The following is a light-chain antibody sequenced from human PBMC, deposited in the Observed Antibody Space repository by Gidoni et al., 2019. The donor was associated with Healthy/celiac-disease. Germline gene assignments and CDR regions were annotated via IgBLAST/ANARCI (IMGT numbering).Light chain of an antibody. CDR2: EAS. CDR3: QQRSNWPGLT. J-gene: IGKJ4*01. CDR1: PSVSSY. V-gene: IGKV3-11*01. Sequence: EIVLTQSPATLSLSPGERATLSCRASPSVSSYLAWYQQKPGQAPRLLIYEASNRATGIPARFSGSGSGTDFTLTISSLEPEDFAVYYCQQRSNWPGLTFGGXTKVEIK.